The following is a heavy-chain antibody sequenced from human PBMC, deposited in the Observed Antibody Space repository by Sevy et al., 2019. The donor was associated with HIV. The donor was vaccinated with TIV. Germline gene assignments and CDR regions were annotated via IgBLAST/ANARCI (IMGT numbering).Heavy chain of an antibody. Sequence: GGSLRLSCAVSGFTFSNYAMSWVRQAPGKGLEWVSAISGRDTDTFYAASVNGRFTISRDNSKNTLYLQMNSLRAEDTALYYCAKDTIVVVGEALDVWGRGTMVTVSS. CDR1: GFTFSNYA. D-gene: IGHD3-22*01. J-gene: IGHJ3*01. CDR3: AKDTIVVVGEALDV. V-gene: IGHV3-23*01. CDR2: ISGRDTDT.